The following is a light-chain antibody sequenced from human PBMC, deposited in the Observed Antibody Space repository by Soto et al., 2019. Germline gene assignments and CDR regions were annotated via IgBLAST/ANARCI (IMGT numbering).Light chain of an antibody. V-gene: IGKV3-20*02. CDR2: GAS. CDR3: QQNKDWLT. Sequence: ETVLTQSPATLSLSPGERATLSCRASQSVSSSYLAWYQQKPGQAPRLLIYGASSRATGIPARFSGSGSGTEFTLTISRLQSEDFAVYYCQQNKDWLTFGGGTKVDNK. J-gene: IGKJ4*01. CDR1: QSVSSSY.